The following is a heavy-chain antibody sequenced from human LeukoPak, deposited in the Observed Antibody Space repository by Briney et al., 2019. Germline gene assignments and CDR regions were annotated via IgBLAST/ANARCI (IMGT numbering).Heavy chain of an antibody. CDR2: IYYSGST. D-gene: IGHD1-1*01. V-gene: IGHV4-59*04. Sequence: SETLSLTCTVSGGSISSYYWSWIRQPPGKGLEWIGYIYYSGSTYYNPSLKSRVTISVDTSKNQFSLKLSSVTAADTAVYYCARVRKTRSPKGYFDYWGQGTLVTVSS. CDR1: GGSISSYY. J-gene: IGHJ4*02. CDR3: ARVRKTRSPKGYFDY.